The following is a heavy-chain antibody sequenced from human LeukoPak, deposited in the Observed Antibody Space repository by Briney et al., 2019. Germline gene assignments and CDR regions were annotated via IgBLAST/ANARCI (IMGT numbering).Heavy chain of an antibody. CDR3: ARGGPILGVFSLYHNY. CDR1: GYTFTDYY. CDR2: INPNSDGT. Sequence: ASVKVSCKASGYTFTDYYLHWVRQAPGQGLEWMGWINPNSDGTNYAQKFQGRVTVTRDTSISTAYMELSSLKYDDTAIYYCARGGPILGVFSLYHNYWGQGTLVTVSS. V-gene: IGHV1-2*02. J-gene: IGHJ4*02. D-gene: IGHD3-16*02.